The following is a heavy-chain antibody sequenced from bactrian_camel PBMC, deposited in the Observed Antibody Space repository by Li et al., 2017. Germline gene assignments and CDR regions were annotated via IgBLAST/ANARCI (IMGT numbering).Heavy chain of an antibody. V-gene: IGHV3S1*01. CDR3: ATSLTDNWLRGFGY. CDR1: GYTYNRNC. D-gene: IGHD7*01. J-gene: IGHJ6*01. Sequence: HVQLVESGGGSVQDGGSLTLSCTASGYTYNRNCMAWFRQAPGKEREGVARITTGSGNTYYADSVKGRFTISRDNLQMNSLKSEDTGLYYCATSLTDNWLRGFGYWGQGTQVTVS. CDR2: ITTGSGNT.